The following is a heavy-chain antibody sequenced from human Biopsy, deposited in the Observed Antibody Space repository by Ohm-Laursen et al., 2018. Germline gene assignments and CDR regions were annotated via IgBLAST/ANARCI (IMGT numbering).Heavy chain of an antibody. CDR1: GYTFAGYY. J-gene: IGHJ6*02. CDR2: INPNSGNA. D-gene: IGHD3-9*01. V-gene: IGHV1-2*02. CDR3: ARVPAYPSIDGYYGLDL. Sequence: ASVKASCKASGYTFAGYYLHWVRQAPGHGLGWMGWINPNSGNANYAQSFQGRLTVTRDTSISTAYMELTSLTFDDTAIYYCARVPAYPSIDGYYGLDLWGQGTTVIVSS.